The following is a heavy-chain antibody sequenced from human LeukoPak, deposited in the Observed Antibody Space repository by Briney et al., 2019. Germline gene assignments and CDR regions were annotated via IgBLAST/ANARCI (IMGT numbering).Heavy chain of an antibody. CDR1: GYTFTSYY. V-gene: IGHV1-46*01. J-gene: IGHJ3*02. CDR2: INPSGGST. Sequence: ASVKISCKASGYTFTSYYMHWVRQAPGQGLEWMGIINPSGGSTSYAQKFQGRVAMTRDMSTSTVYMELSSLRSEDTAVYYCARDPPTIAAADAFDIWGQGTMVTVSS. CDR3: ARDPPTIAAADAFDI. D-gene: IGHD6-13*01.